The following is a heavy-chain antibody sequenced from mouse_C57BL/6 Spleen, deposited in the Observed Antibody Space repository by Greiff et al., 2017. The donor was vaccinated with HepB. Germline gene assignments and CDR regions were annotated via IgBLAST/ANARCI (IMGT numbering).Heavy chain of an antibody. Sequence: QVQLKQPGAELVRPGSSVKLSCKASGYTFTSYWMHWVKQRPIQGLEWIGNIDPSDSETHYNQKFKDKATLTVDKSSSTAYMQLSSLKSEDSAVYYCARATVVATDYAMDYWGQGTSVTVSS. CDR3: ARATVVATDYAMDY. V-gene: IGHV1-52*01. CDR1: GYTFTSYW. D-gene: IGHD1-1*01. J-gene: IGHJ4*01. CDR2: IDPSDSET.